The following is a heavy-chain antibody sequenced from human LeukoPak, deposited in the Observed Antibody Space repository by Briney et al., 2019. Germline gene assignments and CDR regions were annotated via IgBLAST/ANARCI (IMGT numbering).Heavy chain of an antibody. CDR1: GFSFSSYS. Sequence: GGSLRLSCAASGFSFSSYSINWVRQAPGKGLEWVSYISGDGNAKHYTDSVKGRFTISRDNAKNALYLQMNSLRAEDTAVYYCARGADGYSYGFWGQGTLVTVSS. CDR2: ISGDGNAK. D-gene: IGHD5-18*01. V-gene: IGHV3-48*01. CDR3: ARGADGYSYGF. J-gene: IGHJ4*02.